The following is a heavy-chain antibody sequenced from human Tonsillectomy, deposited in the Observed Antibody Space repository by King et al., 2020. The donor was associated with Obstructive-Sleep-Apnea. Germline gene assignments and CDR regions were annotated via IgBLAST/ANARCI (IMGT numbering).Heavy chain of an antibody. CDR2: INHGGST. D-gene: IGHD2-15*01. CDR1: GGSFSDYY. CDR3: ASGVVVVVAATRGWSSDP. J-gene: IGHJ5*02. V-gene: IGHV4-34*01. Sequence: VQLQQWGTGLLKPSETLSLTCAVYGGSFSDYYWSWIRQPPGKGLEWVGEINHGGSTNYNPSLKSRDTISVDTSKNQFSLKLRSVTAADPAVYYCASGVVVVVAATRGWSSDPCGQGTLVTVSP.